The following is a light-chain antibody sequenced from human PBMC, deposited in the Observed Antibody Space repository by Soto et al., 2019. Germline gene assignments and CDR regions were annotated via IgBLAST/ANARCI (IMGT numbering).Light chain of an antibody. V-gene: IGKV3-11*01. CDR2: DAS. CDR3: QQRSHWPPA. J-gene: IGKJ2*01. Sequence: EIVLTQSPATLSLSPGERATLSCRASQSVSSYLAWYQQKPGQAPRLLIYDASNRATGIPARFSGSGSGTDFTLTISSLEPEDFAVYYCQQRSHWPPAFGPGTKLEIK. CDR1: QSVSSY.